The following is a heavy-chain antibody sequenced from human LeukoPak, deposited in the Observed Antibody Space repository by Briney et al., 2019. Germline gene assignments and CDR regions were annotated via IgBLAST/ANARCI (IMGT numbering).Heavy chain of an antibody. CDR3: AKAPVTSCRGAFCYPFDY. Sequence: ASVKVSCKASGYTFTSYYMHWVRQAPGQGLEWMGIINPSGGSTSYAQKFQGRVTMTRDMSTSTVYMELSSLRAEDAAVYYCAKAPVTSCRGAFCYPFDYWGQGTLVTVSS. D-gene: IGHD2-15*01. CDR1: GYTFTSYY. V-gene: IGHV1-46*01. J-gene: IGHJ4*02. CDR2: INPSGGST.